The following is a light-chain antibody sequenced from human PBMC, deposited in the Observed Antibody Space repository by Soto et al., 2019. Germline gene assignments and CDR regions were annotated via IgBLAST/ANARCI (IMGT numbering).Light chain of an antibody. J-gene: IGLJ1*01. CDR3: AAWDDSVRGRGV. Sequence: QSVLTQPPSASGTPGQRVTISCSGSSSNIGSNYVYWYQQLPGTAPKLLIYMNNNRPSGVPDRFSGSKSGTSASLAISGLRSEDEDDDYCAAWDDSVRGRGVFGTGTKLTVL. V-gene: IGLV1-47*01. CDR1: SSNIGSNY. CDR2: MNN.